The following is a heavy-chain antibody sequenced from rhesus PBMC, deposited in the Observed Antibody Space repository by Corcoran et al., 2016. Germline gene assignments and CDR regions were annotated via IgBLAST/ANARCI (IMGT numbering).Heavy chain of an antibody. D-gene: IGHD6-37*01. J-gene: IGHJ4*01. CDR1: GDSIDNLDY. V-gene: IGHV4-73*01. Sequence: QVHLQEWGEGRVKPSETLSLTCAVYGDSIDNLDYWRWIRQPPGKGLEWIGCVYGDRANTKYNPSLRNRVTISKDTSKNQFSLTLTSVTAADTAVYYCARYLVANPFYFDFWGQGVLVTVSS. CDR3: ARYLVANPFYFDF. CDR2: VYGDRANT.